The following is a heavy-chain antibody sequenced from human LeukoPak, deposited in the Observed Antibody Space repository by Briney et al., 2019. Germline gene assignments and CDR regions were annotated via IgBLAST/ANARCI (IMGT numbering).Heavy chain of an antibody. D-gene: IGHD4-17*01. Sequence: LECIGSLYHSATTYYTPSLKSPVTISVDTSKNQFSLKVTSVTAADTAVYYCARDYGTYFDYWGQGTLVTVSS. CDR2: LYHSATT. V-gene: IGHV4-38-2*02. J-gene: IGHJ4*02. CDR3: ARDYGTYFDY.